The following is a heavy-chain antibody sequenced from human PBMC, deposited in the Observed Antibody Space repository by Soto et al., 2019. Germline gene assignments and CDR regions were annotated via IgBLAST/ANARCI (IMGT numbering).Heavy chain of an antibody. V-gene: IGHV3-23*01. CDR2: ISGSGGST. Sequence: GGSLRLSCAASGFTFSSYAMSWVRQGPGKGLEWVSAISGSGGSTYYADSVKGRFTISRDNSKNTLYLQMNSLRAEDTAVYYCAKDVNYYYDSSGYYWDAHAFDIWGQGTMVTVSS. CDR1: GFTFSSYA. D-gene: IGHD3-22*01. J-gene: IGHJ3*02. CDR3: AKDVNYYYDSSGYYWDAHAFDI.